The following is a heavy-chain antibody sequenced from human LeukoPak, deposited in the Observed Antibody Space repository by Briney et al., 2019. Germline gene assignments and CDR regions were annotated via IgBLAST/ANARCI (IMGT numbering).Heavy chain of an antibody. J-gene: IGHJ4*02. Sequence: ASVKVSCKASGYTFTSYAMSWVRQAPGQGLEWMGWINTNTGNPTYAQGFTGRFVFSLDTSVSTAYLQISSLKAEDTAVYYCARRLYYDTSGYYRKPFDYWGQGTLVTVSS. CDR3: ARRLYYDTSGYYRKPFDY. D-gene: IGHD3-22*01. CDR1: GYTFTSYA. CDR2: INTNTGNP. V-gene: IGHV7-4-1*02.